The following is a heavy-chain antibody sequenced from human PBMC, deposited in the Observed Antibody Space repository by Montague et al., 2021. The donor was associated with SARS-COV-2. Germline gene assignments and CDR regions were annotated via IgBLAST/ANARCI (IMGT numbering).Heavy chain of an antibody. CDR3: ARDPKYYDILTGYLIARSYYYYYGMDV. CDR2: ISYDGSNK. Sequence: SLRLSCAASGFTFSSYGMHWVRLAPGKGLEWVAVISYDGSNKYYADSVKGRFTISRDNSKNTLYLQMNSLRAEDTAVYYCARDPKYYDILTGYLIARSYYYYYGMDVWGQGTTVTVSS. V-gene: IGHV3-33*05. CDR1: GFTFSSYG. D-gene: IGHD3-9*01. J-gene: IGHJ6*02.